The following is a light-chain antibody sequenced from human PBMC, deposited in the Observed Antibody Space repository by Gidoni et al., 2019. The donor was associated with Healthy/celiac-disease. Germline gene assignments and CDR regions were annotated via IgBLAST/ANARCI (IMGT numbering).Light chain of an antibody. Sequence: EIVLTQSPATMSLSPGERATLSCRASQSVSSYLAWYQQKPGQAPRLLIYDASNRATGIPARFSGSGSGTDFTLTISSLEPEDSAVYYCQQRSNWPLVTFGGGTKVEIK. CDR3: QQRSNWPLVT. J-gene: IGKJ4*01. CDR1: QSVSSY. CDR2: DAS. V-gene: IGKV3-11*01.